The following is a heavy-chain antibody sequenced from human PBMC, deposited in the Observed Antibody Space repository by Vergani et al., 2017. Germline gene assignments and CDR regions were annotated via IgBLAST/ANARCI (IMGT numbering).Heavy chain of an antibody. CDR2: IYPSGGT. Sequence: VQLLESGGGLVQPGASVQVSCKASGYTFTSYDMHWVRQAPGQGLEWMGKIYPSGGTNYAQKFQGRVTMTKDTSTSTVDMELSSLRSEDTAMYYCARDGSGGSPFAMDVWGQGTTVTVSS. V-gene: IGHV1-46*03. CDR1: GYTFTSYD. D-gene: IGHD2-15*01. CDR3: ARDGSGGSPFAMDV. J-gene: IGHJ6*02.